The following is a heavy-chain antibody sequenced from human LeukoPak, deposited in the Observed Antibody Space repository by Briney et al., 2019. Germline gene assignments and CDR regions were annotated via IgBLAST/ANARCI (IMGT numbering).Heavy chain of an antibody. D-gene: IGHD4-23*01. CDR2: ISSNSEYT. Sequence: GGSLRLSCAASGVTFSSYSMNWVRQAPGRGLEWVSSISSNSEYTYYADSVKGRFTISRDNAKKSLYLQMNSLRAEDTAMYYCARVEVITPPDHWGQGTPVTVSS. V-gene: IGHV3-21*01. CDR1: GVTFSSYS. J-gene: IGHJ4*02. CDR3: ARVEVITPPDH.